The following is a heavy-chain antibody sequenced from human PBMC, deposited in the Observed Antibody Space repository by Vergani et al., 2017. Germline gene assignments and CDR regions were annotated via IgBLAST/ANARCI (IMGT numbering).Heavy chain of an antibody. J-gene: IGHJ6*02. Sequence: EVQLVESGGGLVQPGGSLRLSCAASGFTFSSYSMNWVRQAPGKGLEWVSYISSSSSTIYYADSVKGRFTISRYKAKNSLYLQMNSLRAEDTAVYYCARGGLKGSSWWDYYYYYGMDVWGQGTTVTVSS. CDR2: ISSSSSTI. D-gene: IGHD6-13*01. CDR1: GFTFSSYS. V-gene: IGHV3-48*01. CDR3: ARGGLKGSSWWDYYYYYGMDV.